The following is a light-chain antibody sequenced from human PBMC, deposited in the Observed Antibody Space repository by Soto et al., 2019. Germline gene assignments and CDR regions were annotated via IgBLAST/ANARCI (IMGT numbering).Light chain of an antibody. J-gene: IGLJ2*01. CDR1: SSDVGGHNY. V-gene: IGLV2-11*01. Sequence: QSVLTQPRSVSGSPGQSVAISCTGTSSDVGGHNYVSWYQQHPGKVPKLMIYDVSKRPSGVPDRFSGSKSGNMASLTITGLQAEDEADYYCCSYAGIYSRGLVFGGGTKLTVL. CDR2: DVS. CDR3: CSYAGIYSRGLV.